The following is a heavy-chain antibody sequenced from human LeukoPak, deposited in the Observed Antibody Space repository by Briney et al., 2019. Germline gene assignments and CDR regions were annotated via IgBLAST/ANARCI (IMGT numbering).Heavy chain of an antibody. J-gene: IGHJ4*02. CDR1: GYTFTGYY. CDR3: ARDRGTYMLSHFDY. D-gene: IGHD1-26*01. Sequence: ASVKVSCKSSGYTFTGYYIHWVRQAPGQGLEWMGWLNPKNGGTNYAQKFQGRVTMTRDRSIDTIYMELSGLTSDDTAVYYCARDRGTYMLSHFDYWGQGTLVTVSS. CDR2: LNPKNGGT. V-gene: IGHV1-2*02.